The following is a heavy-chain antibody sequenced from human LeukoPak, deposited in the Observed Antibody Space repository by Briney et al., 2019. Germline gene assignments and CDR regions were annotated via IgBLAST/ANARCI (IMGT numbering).Heavy chain of an antibody. D-gene: IGHD6-13*01. CDR1: GFTFSGSA. CDR2: IRSKANSYAT. CDR3: NWNRIAAAVPGDY. Sequence: GGSLRLSCAASGFTFSGSAMHWVRQASGKGLEWVGRIRSKANSYATAYAASVKGRFTISRDDSKNTAYLQMNSLGTEDTAVYYCNWNRIAAAVPGDYWGQGTLVTVSS. V-gene: IGHV3-73*01. J-gene: IGHJ4*02.